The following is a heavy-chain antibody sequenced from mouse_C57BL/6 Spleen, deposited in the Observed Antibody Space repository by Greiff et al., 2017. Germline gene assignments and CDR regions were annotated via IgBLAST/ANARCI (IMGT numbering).Heavy chain of an antibody. CDR1: GFSFNTYA. Sequence: EVHLVESGGGLVQPKGSLRLSCAASGFSFNTYAMNWVRQAPGKGLEWVARIRSKSNNYATYYADSVKDRFTISRYASESMLYMQINNLKTEDTAMYYCVSGLLMGFAYWGQGTLVTVSA. CDR3: VSGLLMGFAY. J-gene: IGHJ3*01. V-gene: IGHV10-1*01. CDR2: IRSKSNNYAT. D-gene: IGHD2-1*01.